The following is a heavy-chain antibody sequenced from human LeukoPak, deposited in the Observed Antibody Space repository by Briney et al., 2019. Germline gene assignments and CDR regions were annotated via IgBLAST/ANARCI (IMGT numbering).Heavy chain of an antibody. Sequence: SGGSLRLSCAASGFTFSSYSMNWVRQAPGKGLEWVSSISSSSSYIYYADSVKGRFTISRDNSKNTLYLQMNSLRAEDTAVYYCARRAGAYSHPYDYWGQGTLVTVSS. CDR2: ISSSSSYI. J-gene: IGHJ4*02. V-gene: IGHV3-21*04. CDR1: GFTFSSYS. D-gene: IGHD4/OR15-4a*01. CDR3: ARRAGAYSHPYDY.